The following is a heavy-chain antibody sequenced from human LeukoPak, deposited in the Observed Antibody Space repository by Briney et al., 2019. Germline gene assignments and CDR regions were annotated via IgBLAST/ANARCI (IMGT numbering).Heavy chain of an antibody. CDR2: INPNSGGT. D-gene: IGHD6-19*01. V-gene: IGHV1-2*02. J-gene: IGHJ4*02. CDR3: ARADSGGPFFVDY. CDR1: GYTFTGYY. Sequence: ASVKVSCKASGYTFTGYYMHWVRQAPGQGLEWMGWINPNSGGTNYAQKFQGRVTMTRDTSISTAYMELSRLRSDDTAVYYCARADSGGPFFVDYWGQGTLVTVSS.